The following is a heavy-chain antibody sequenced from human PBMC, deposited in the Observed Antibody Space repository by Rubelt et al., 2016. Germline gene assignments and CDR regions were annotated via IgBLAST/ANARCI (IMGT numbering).Heavy chain of an antibody. J-gene: IGHJ2*01. V-gene: IGHV1-69*01. CDR2: IIPIFGTA. Sequence: QVQLVQSGAEVKKPGSSVKVSCKASGGTFSSYAISWVRQAPGQGLEWMGGIIPIFGTANYAQKFQGRVTITADESTSTACMELGSRRSEDTAVYYCARGDATVPRSYWYFDLWGRGTLVTVSS. D-gene: IGHD4-17*01. CDR1: GGTFSSYA. CDR3: ARGDATVPRSYWYFDL.